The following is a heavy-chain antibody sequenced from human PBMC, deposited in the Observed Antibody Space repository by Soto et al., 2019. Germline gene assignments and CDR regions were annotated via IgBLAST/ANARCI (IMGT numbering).Heavy chain of an antibody. D-gene: IGHD2-21*02. CDR1: GXXX. CDR3: ASVIGGDSEYYFDY. CDR2: XXXXXXX. Sequence: GXXXXSWXXXHPGKGLEXXXXXXXXXXXYYNPSLKSRVILSVDTSKNHFSLNLRSLTAADSAMYYCASVIGGDSEYYFDYWGQGALVTVSS. V-gene: IGHV4-31*02. J-gene: IGHJ4*02.